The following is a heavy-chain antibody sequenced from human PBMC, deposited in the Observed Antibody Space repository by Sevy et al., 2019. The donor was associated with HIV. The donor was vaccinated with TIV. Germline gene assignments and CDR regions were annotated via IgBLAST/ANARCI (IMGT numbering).Heavy chain of an antibody. J-gene: IGHJ4*02. CDR3: ARDRTGHTYYYDSSGYPLPNDY. CDR2: INPNSGGT. CDR1: GYTFSGYY. V-gene: IGHV1-2*02. Sequence: ASVKVSCKASGYTFSGYYMHWVRQAPGQGLEWMRWINPNSGGTNYAQKFQGRVTMTRDTSISTAYMELSRLRSDDTAVYYCARDRTGHTYYYDSSGYPLPNDYWGQGTLVTVSS. D-gene: IGHD3-22*01.